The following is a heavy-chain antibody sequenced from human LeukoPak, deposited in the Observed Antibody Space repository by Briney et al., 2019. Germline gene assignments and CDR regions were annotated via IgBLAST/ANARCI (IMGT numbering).Heavy chain of an antibody. CDR2: IYYSGRT. CDR3: ARIYYDSSGYYYYYYMDV. J-gene: IGHJ6*03. Sequence: SETLSLTCTVSGGSISSSSYYWGWIRQPPGKGLEWIGSIYYSGRTYYNPSLKSRVTISVDTSKNQFSLKLSSVTAADTAVYYCARIYYDSSGYYYYYYMDVWGKGTTVTVSS. D-gene: IGHD3-22*01. V-gene: IGHV4-39*01. CDR1: GGSISSSSYY.